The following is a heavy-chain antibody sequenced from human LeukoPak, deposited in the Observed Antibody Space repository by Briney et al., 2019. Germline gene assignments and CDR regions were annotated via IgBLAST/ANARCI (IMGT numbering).Heavy chain of an antibody. J-gene: IGHJ4*02. CDR1: GGSISNTLYY. CDR2: IYYSRST. V-gene: IGHV4-39*01. Sequence: SETLPLTCTVSGGSISNTLYYWAWIRQPPGKGLESIGSIYYSRSTYYSPSLKSRVTISVDTSKNQFSLKLTSVTAADTAVYYCARRKGFGEGYFDSWGQGTLVTVSS. D-gene: IGHD3-10*01. CDR3: ARRKGFGEGYFDS.